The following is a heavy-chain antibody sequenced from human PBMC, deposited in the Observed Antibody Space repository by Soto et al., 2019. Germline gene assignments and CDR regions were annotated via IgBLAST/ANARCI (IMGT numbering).Heavy chain of an antibody. D-gene: IGHD2-21*02. CDR3: ARVKVVTATDF. J-gene: IGHJ4*02. Sequence: PGGSLRLSCAASGFTFSSCSMNWVRQAPGKGLEWASYISSSSSTIYYADSVKGRFTISRDNAKNSLYLQMHSLRDGDTAVYYCARVKVVTATDFWGQGTLVTVSS. CDR2: ISSSSSTI. V-gene: IGHV3-48*02. CDR1: GFTFSSCS.